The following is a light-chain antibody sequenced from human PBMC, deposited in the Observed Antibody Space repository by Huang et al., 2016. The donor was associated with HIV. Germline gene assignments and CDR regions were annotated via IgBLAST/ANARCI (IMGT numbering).Light chain of an antibody. CDR1: QRLLQSDGKTY. V-gene: IGKV2D-29*02. Sequence: DIVLTQTPLSLSVTPGQPASISCKSSQRLLQSDGKTYLSWYLKRPGRSPQPLIYEVSTRFFGVPGRVSGSGSGTDFTLKISRVEAEDVGVYYCMQSIQPLTFGGGTKVDI. J-gene: IGKJ4*01. CDR2: EVS. CDR3: MQSIQPLT.